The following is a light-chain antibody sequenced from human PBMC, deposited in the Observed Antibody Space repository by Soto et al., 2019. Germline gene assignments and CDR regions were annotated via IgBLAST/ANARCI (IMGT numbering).Light chain of an antibody. CDR2: DTS. CDR1: QSVSDF. V-gene: IGKV3-11*01. J-gene: IGKJ5*01. Sequence: VMTQSPSSLSSSPGESVTITCSADQSVSDFLGWYQQKLGQAPNLLIHDTSSRDTGVPARFSGSGSGTDFTLTISSLEPEDFGVYYCLQHCNWPTTFGQGTRLEMK. CDR3: LQHCNWPTT.